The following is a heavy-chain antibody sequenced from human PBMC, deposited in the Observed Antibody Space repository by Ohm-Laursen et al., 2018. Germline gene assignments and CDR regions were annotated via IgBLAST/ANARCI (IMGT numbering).Heavy chain of an antibody. CDR3: ARIKDSSGWYFDY. J-gene: IGHJ4*02. D-gene: IGHD6-19*01. Sequence: TQTLTLTCTFSGFSLSTSGMCVSWIRQPPGKALEWLARIDWDDDKYYSTSLKTRLTISKDTSKNQVVLTITNMDPVDTATYYCARIKDSSGWYFDYWGQGTLVTVSS. CDR1: GFSLSTSGMC. CDR2: IDWDDDK. V-gene: IGHV2-70*11.